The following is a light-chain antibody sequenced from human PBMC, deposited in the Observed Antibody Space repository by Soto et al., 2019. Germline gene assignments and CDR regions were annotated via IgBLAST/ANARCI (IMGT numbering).Light chain of an antibody. CDR3: SAYTARSTLV. CDR1: SSDVGGYNY. J-gene: IGLJ3*02. Sequence: QSALTQPPSASGSPGQSVTISCTGTSSDVGGYNYVSWYQQHPGKVPKLMIYEVNKRPSGVPDRFSGSKSGNTASLTVSGLQAEDEADYYCSAYTARSTLVFGGGTKLTVL. V-gene: IGLV2-8*01. CDR2: EVN.